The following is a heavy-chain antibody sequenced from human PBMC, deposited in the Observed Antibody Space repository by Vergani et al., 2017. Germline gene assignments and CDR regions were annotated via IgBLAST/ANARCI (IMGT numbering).Heavy chain of an antibody. CDR2: IYPGDSDT. V-gene: IGHV5-51*01. Sequence: EVQLVQSGAEVKKPGESLKISCKGSGYSFTSYWIGWVRQMPGKGLEWMGIIYPGDSDTRYSPSFQGQVTISADKSVSTAYLQWSSLKASDTAMYYCARPRGWQHLVDYFDYWGQGTLVTVSS. CDR1: GYSFTSYW. J-gene: IGHJ4*02. D-gene: IGHD6-13*01. CDR3: ARPRGWQHLVDYFDY.